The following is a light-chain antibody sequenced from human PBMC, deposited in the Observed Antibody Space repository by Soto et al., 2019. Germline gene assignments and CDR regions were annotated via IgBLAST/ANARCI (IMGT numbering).Light chain of an antibody. CDR3: QYYSSVPG. CDR2: AAS. CDR1: QGISNF. Sequence: DIQMTQSPTSLSASVGARVTITCRASQGISNFVAWYQQKPGQAPKLLIYAASTLQSWVPSRFSDSGSGTDFTLTFNSLHPEYVATYSCQYYSSVPGVGPGTKAEIK. V-gene: IGKV1-27*01. J-gene: IGKJ3*01.